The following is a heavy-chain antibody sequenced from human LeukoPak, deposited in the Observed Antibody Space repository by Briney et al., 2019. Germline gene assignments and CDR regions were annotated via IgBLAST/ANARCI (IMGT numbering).Heavy chain of an antibody. V-gene: IGHV3-33*08. CDR1: GFTFSSYG. D-gene: IGHD3-3*01. CDR2: IWYDGSNK. CDR3: ARGIFGVVFIPFAFDI. J-gene: IGHJ3*02. Sequence: PGGSLRLSCAASGFTFSSYGMHWVRQAPGKGLEWVAVIWYDGSNKYYADSVKGRFTISRDNSKNTLYLQMNSLRAEDTAVYYCARGIFGVVFIPFAFDIWGQGTMVTVSS.